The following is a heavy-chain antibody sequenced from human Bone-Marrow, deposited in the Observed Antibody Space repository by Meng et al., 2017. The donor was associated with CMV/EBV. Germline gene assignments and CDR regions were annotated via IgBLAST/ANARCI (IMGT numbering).Heavy chain of an antibody. CDR1: GFSFIDHW. J-gene: IGHJ3*02. D-gene: IGHD3-10*01. CDR3: ARGDPVTDAFDI. V-gene: IGHV3-7*01. CDR2: LSGDGRDI. Sequence: GESLKISCAASGFSFIDHWMMWVRQAPGKGLQWVAHLSGDGRDIQYLDSVRGRFTISRDNAKNSLYLQMNSLRAEDTAVYYCARGDPVTDAFDIWGQGTMVTVSS.